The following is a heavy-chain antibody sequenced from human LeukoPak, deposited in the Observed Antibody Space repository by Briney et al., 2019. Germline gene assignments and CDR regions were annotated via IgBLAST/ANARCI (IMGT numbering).Heavy chain of an antibody. Sequence: GGSLRLSCAAPGFTFSSYAMSWVRQAPGKGLEWVSAISGSGGSTYYADCEKGRLTISRENPKNTVYPQMNSLRAEDTAVYYCAKGIYDYVWGSYRYDNWFDPWGQGTLVTVSS. D-gene: IGHD3-16*02. CDR2: ISGSGGST. J-gene: IGHJ5*02. V-gene: IGHV3-23*01. CDR1: GFTFSSYA. CDR3: AKGIYDYVWGSYRYDNWFDP.